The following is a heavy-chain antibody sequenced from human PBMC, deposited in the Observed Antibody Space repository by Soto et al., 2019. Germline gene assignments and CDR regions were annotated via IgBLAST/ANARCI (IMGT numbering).Heavy chain of an antibody. CDR3: ASSSALWHGMDA. D-gene: IGHD6-6*01. J-gene: IGHJ6*02. CDR2: ISASGGSA. V-gene: IGHV3-23*01. Sequence: PGGSLRLSCAAPGFRFSSYATSWFRQAPGQGPEWLSVISASGGSAYYADSVRGRFTISRDNSKNTLYLQMKSLGAEDTGVYYCASSSALWHGMDAWGQGTTVTVSS. CDR1: GFRFSSYA.